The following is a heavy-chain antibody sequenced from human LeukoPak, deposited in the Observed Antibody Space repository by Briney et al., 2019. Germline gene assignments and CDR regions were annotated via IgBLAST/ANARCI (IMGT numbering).Heavy chain of an antibody. CDR3: ASELAKGSGSYYKSTYYYYGMDV. J-gene: IGHJ6*02. CDR1: GRTFSSYA. Sequence: SVKVSCKASGRTFSSYAISWVRQAPGQGLEWMGRIIPILGIANYAQKFQGRVTITADKSTSTAYMELSSLRSEDTAVYYCASELAKGSGSYYKSTYYYYGMDVWGQGTTVTVSS. D-gene: IGHD3-10*01. V-gene: IGHV1-69*04. CDR2: IIPILGIA.